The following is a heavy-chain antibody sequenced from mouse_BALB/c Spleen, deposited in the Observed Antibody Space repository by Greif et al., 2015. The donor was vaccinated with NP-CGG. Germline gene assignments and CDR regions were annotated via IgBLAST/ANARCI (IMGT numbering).Heavy chain of an antibody. V-gene: IGHV1-84*02. CDR3: ARRTGTEAMDY. J-gene: IGHJ4*01. CDR2: IYPGSGST. D-gene: IGHD4-1*01. CDR1: GYTFTDYY. Sequence: HLVESGPELVKPGASVKISGKASGYTFTDYYINWVKQKPGQGLEWIGWIYPGSGSTKYNEKFKGKATLTVDTSSSTAYMQLSSLTSEDTAVYFCARRTGTEAMDYWGQGTSVTVSS.